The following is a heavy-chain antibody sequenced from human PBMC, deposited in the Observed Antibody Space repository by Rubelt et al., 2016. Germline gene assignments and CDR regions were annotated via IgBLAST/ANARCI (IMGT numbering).Heavy chain of an antibody. Sequence: QVQLVQSGAEVTKPGASVKVSCKASGYTFTGYYVHWVRQAPGQGLEWMGWINPNNDGTPYAHNFQGRVTLTRDTTIIAAYIEVSRLRSDDTAADYCASDDGVWGQGTTVTVS. J-gene: IGHJ6*02. D-gene: IGHD5-24*01. CDR1: GYTFTGYY. V-gene: IGHV1-2*07. CDR3: ASDDGV. CDR2: INPNNDGT.